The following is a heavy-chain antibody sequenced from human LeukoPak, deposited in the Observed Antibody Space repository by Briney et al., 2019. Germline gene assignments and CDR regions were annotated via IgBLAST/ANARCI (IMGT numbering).Heavy chain of an antibody. J-gene: IGHJ4*02. CDR2: INHSGST. CDR3: ARKVYAASLDY. D-gene: IGHD2-8*01. Sequence: PSETLSLTCAVYGGSFSGYYWSWIRQPPGKGLEWIGEINHSGSTNYNPSLKSRVTISVDTSKNQFSLKLSFVTAADTAVYYCARKVYAASLDYWGQGTLVTVSS. V-gene: IGHV4-34*01. CDR1: GGSFSGYY.